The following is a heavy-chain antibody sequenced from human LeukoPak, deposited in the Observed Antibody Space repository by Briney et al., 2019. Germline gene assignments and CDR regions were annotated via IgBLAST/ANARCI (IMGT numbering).Heavy chain of an antibody. Sequence: SQTLSLTCAISGDSISSNSAAWYWIRQSPSRGLEWLGTTYYRSKWYNDYAVSVKSRITINPDTSKNQFSLQLNSVTPEDTAVYYCARSPKTEGAFDIWGQGTMVTVSS. CDR1: GDSISSNSAA. CDR2: TYYRSKWYN. V-gene: IGHV6-1*01. CDR3: ARSPKTEGAFDI. J-gene: IGHJ3*02.